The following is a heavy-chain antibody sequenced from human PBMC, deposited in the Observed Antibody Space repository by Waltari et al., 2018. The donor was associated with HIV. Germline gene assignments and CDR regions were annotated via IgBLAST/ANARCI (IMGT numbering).Heavy chain of an antibody. CDR2: IYYSGST. CDR1: GGSISSSSYY. Sequence: QLQLQESGPGLVKPSETLSLTCTVSGGSISSSSYYWGWIRQPPGKGLEWIGSIYYSGSTYDNPSLKSRGTISVDTSKNQFSLKLSSVTAADTAVYYCARHSLTYYYDSSGYSVAFDYWGQGTLVTVSS. V-gene: IGHV4-39*01. D-gene: IGHD3-22*01. CDR3: ARHSLTYYYDSSGYSVAFDY. J-gene: IGHJ4*02.